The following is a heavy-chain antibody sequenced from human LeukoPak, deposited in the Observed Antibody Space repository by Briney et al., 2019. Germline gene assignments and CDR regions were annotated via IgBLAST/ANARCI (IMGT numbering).Heavy chain of an antibody. CDR2: IIPIFGTA. CDR3: ASFDWNDLNWFDP. Sequence: SVKVSCKASGGTFSSYAISWVRQAPGHGLEWMGGIIPIFGTANYAQKFQGRVTITADKSTSTAYMELSSLRSEDTAVYYCASFDWNDLNWFDPWGQGTLVTVSS. CDR1: GGTFSSYA. J-gene: IGHJ5*02. D-gene: IGHD1-1*01. V-gene: IGHV1-69*06.